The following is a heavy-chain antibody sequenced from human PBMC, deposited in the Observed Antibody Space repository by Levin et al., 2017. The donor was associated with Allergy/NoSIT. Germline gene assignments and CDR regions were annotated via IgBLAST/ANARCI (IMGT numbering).Heavy chain of an antibody. CDR3: AREGIAVAGRGGTLDY. CDR1: GFTFSSYS. Sequence: GGSLRLSCAASGFTFSSYSMNWVRQAPGKGLEWVSYISSSGSFIYHADSVKGRFTISRDNAKNSLYRQMNSLRAEDTAVYYCAREGIAVAGRGGTLDYWGQGTLVTVSS. CDR2: ISSSGSFI. V-gene: IGHV3-21*05. D-gene: IGHD6-19*01. J-gene: IGHJ4*02.